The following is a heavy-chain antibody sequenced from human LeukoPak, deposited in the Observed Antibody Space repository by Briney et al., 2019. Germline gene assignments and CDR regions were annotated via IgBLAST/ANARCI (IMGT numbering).Heavy chain of an antibody. J-gene: IGHJ5*02. Sequence: GGSLRLSCAASGFTFSKYDMSWIRQAPGKGLEGISYIVISGGTTSYADSVQCRFTISSDDAKNSLFLQMNSLRAEDTAVYYCAGGYGSGSYSAWGQGIPVTVSS. V-gene: IGHV3-11*01. D-gene: IGHD3-10*01. CDR2: IVISGGTT. CDR1: GFTFSKYD. CDR3: AGGYGSGSYSA.